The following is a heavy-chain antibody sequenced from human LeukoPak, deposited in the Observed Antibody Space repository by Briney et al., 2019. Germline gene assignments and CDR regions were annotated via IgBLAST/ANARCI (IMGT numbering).Heavy chain of an antibody. Sequence: SVKVSCKASGGTFSSYAISWVRQAPGQGLEWVGGIIPIFGTANYAQKFQGRVTITADESTSTAYMELSSLRSEDTAVYYCATSAAVSVYARRQYYFDYWGQGTLVTVSS. V-gene: IGHV1-69*13. CDR2: IIPIFGTA. CDR1: GGTFSSYA. CDR3: ATSAAVSVYARRQYYFDY. J-gene: IGHJ4*02. D-gene: IGHD2-8*01.